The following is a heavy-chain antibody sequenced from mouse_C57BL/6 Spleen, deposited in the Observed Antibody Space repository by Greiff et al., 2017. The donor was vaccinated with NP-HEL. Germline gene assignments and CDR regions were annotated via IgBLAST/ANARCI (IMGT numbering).Heavy chain of an antibody. D-gene: IGHD1-1*01. Sequence: VQLQQSGAELVKPGASVKMSCKASGYTFTSYWITWVKQRPGQGLEWIGDIYPGSGSTNYNEKFKSKATLTVDTSSSTAYMQLSSLTSADSAVYYCARRVITTVVATNYYAMDYWGQGTSVTVSS. J-gene: IGHJ4*01. CDR1: GYTFTSYW. V-gene: IGHV1-55*01. CDR2: IYPGSGST. CDR3: ARRVITTVVATNYYAMDY.